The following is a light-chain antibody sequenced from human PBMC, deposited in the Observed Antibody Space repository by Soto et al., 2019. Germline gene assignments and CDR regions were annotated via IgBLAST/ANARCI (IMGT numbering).Light chain of an antibody. V-gene: IGKV2-28*01. CDR2: FGS. CDR3: MQALQTPT. Sequence: DIVMTQSPLSLPVTPGEPASISCRSSQSLLHSNGYNYLDWYLQKPGQSPQLLIYFGSNRASGGPGRFSGSGSGTDFKLKIRRVEAGDVGVYYCMQALQTPTFGGGTKVEIK. CDR1: QSLLHSNGYNY. J-gene: IGKJ4*01.